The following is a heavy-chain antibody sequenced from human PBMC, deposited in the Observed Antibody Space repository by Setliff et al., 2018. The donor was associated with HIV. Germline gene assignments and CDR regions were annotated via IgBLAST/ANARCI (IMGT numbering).Heavy chain of an antibody. CDR1: GFSLSTSGMC. V-gene: IGHV2-70*11. CDR2: IDWDDDR. D-gene: IGHD3-22*01. J-gene: IGHJ4*03. CDR3: ARKFPCFYYANSGHTNYFDF. Sequence: SGPTLVNPTQTLTLICSFSGFSLSTSGMCLTWIRQPPGKALEWLARIDWDDDRYYSSSLKTRLNISMDTSKNRVVLTMTSLDPGDTATYFCARKFPCFYYANSGHTNYFDFWGQGTVVTVSS.